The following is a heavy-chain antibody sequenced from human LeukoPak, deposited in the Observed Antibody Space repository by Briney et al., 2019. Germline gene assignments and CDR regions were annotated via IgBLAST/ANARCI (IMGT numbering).Heavy chain of an antibody. J-gene: IGHJ4*02. CDR2: ITVNGRYT. Sequence: PGGSLRLSCAVSGFAFNNYAMSWVRQAPGKGLEWVSTITVNGRYTYYADPVKGRFTISRDNSRSTLYLQLNSLRADDTAVYYCARPSTVTPPHYFNYWGQGTLVTVSS. CDR3: ARPSTVTPPHYFNY. D-gene: IGHD2-21*02. CDR1: GFAFNNYA. V-gene: IGHV3-23*01.